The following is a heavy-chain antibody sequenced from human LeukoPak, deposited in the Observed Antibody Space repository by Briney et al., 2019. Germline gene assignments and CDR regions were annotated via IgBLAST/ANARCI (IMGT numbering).Heavy chain of an antibody. CDR3: ARDRRVSGFDY. CDR1: GFTFSDYY. Sequence: GGSLRLSCAASGFTFSDYYMSWIRQAPGKGLEWISYISSSSSYTNYADSMKGRFTISRDNAKNSLYLQMNSLRAEDTAVYYCARDRRVSGFDYWGQGTLVTVSS. J-gene: IGHJ4*02. V-gene: IGHV3-11*05. CDR2: ISSSSSYT.